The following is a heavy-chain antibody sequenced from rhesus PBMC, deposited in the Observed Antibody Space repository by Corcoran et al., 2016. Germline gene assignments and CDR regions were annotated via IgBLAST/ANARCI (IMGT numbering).Heavy chain of an antibody. Sequence: QVQLQESGPGVVKPSETLSLTCAVSGYSISSGYDWSWIRQPPGKGLEWIGYIYGSSGRTNYNPSLKHRVTISQDTSKNQFSLKLSSVTAADTAVYYCAGRSGREARAFDFWGQGLRVTVSS. CDR2: IYGSSGRT. CDR1: GYSISSGYD. D-gene: IGHD3-16*01. CDR3: AGRSGREARAFDF. J-gene: IGHJ3*01. V-gene: IGHV4-76*01.